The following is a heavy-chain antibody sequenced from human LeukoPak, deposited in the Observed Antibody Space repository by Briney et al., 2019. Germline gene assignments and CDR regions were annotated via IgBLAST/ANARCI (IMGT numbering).Heavy chain of an antibody. V-gene: IGHV4-34*01. CDR2: IHRSGSP. Sequence: SETLSLTCAVCGGSVRGHFWSWVRQPPGKGLEWIGEIHRSGSPNYNSSLQSRVTISIDRSRNQIALELSSVTAADTAVYYCAREILGGFNPGAYWGQGTLVTVSS. D-gene: IGHD1-14*01. J-gene: IGHJ4*02. CDR3: AREILGGFNPGAY. CDR1: GGSVRGHF.